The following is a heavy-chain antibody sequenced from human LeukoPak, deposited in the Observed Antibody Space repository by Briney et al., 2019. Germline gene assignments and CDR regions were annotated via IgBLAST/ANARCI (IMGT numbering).Heavy chain of an antibody. CDR2: ISGGGATT. D-gene: IGHD6-13*01. J-gene: IGHJ4*02. CDR1: GFTFSSYA. Sequence: PEGSLRLSCAASGFTFSSYAMSWVRQAPGKGLEWVSDISGGGATTFYADSVKGRFTISRDNSKNTLYLQLSSLRAEDTAVYYCAKSTGYSTTGRDFDSWGRGTLVTVSS. CDR3: AKSTGYSTTGRDFDS. V-gene: IGHV3-23*01.